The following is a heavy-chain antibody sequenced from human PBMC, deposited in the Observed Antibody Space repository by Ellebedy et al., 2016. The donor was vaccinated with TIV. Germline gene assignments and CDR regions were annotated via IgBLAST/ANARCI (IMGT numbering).Heavy chain of an antibody. CDR2: INHSGST. D-gene: IGHD1-26*01. CDR1: GGSFSNYL. J-gene: IGHJ4*02. V-gene: IGHV4-34*01. Sequence: SETLSLTXTIYGGSFSNYLWSWIRQPPGKGLEWIGDINHSGSTNYSPSLRSRVTISVDTSKNQFSLKLTSVTAADTAVYYCAGGRADVWELLAYWGQGTLATVS. CDR3: AGGRADVWELLAY.